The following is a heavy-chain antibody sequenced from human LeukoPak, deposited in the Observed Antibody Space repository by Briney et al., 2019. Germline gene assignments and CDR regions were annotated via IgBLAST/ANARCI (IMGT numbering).Heavy chain of an antibody. J-gene: IGHJ5*02. CDR1: GGSISSYY. CDR2: IYTSGST. CDR3: ARGKGGHQVVRSWAHFGP. D-gene: IGHD2-15*01. Sequence: PSETLSLTCTVSGGSISSYYWSWIRQPAGKGLEWVGRIYTSGSTNYNPSLKSRVTISVDKSKNQFSLRLSSVSAADTAVYYCARGKGGHQVVRSWAHFGPWGQGVLVTVSS. V-gene: IGHV4-4*07.